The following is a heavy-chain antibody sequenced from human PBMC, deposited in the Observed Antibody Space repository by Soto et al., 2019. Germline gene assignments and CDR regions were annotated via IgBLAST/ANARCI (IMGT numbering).Heavy chain of an antibody. CDR2: ISSNGGST. V-gene: IGHV3-64*04. CDR3: AREMGYYGSGSYYSNYYYYYMDG. D-gene: IGHD3-10*01. Sequence: GGSLRLSCSASGFTFSSYAMHWVRQAPGKGLEYVSAISSNGGSTYYADSVKGRFTISRDNAKNTLYLQMNSLRAEDTAVYYCAREMGYYGSGSYYSNYYYYYMDGWGKGTTVTVAS. CDR1: GFTFSSYA. J-gene: IGHJ6*03.